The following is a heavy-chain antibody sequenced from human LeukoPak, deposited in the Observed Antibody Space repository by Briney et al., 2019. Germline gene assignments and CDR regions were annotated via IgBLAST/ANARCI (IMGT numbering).Heavy chain of an antibody. V-gene: IGHV1-69*04. J-gene: IGHJ4*02. CDR3: ARDDHYYGSGSYYVDY. D-gene: IGHD3-10*01. Sequence: ASVTVSCKASGGTFSSYAISWVRQAPGQGLEWMGRIIPILGIANYAQKFQGRVTITADKPTSTAYMELSSLRSEDTAVYYCARDDHYYGSGSYYVDYWGQGTLVTVSS. CDR1: GGTFSSYA. CDR2: IIPILGIA.